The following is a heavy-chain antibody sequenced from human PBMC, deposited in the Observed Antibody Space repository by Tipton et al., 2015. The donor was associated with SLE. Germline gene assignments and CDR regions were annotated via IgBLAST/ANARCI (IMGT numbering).Heavy chain of an antibody. CDR1: GGSISSYY. D-gene: IGHD6-19*01. J-gene: IGHJ4*02. V-gene: IGHV4-4*07. CDR3: ARSGVAGLFDY. CDR2: IYTSGST. Sequence: LRLSCTVSGGSISSYYWSWIRQPAGKGLEWIGRIYTSGSTNYNPSLKSRVTMSVDTSKNQFSLKLSSVTAADTAVYYCARSGVAGLFDYWGQGTLVTVSS.